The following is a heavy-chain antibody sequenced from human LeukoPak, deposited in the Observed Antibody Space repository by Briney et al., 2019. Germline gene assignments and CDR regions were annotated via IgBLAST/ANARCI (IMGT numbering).Heavy chain of an antibody. CDR2: ISYDGSNK. V-gene: IGHV3-30*04. Sequence: GGSLRLSCAASGFTFSSYAMHWVRQAPGKGLEWVAVISYDGSNKYYADSVKGRFTISRDNAKNSLYLQMNSLRAEDTAVYYCARDSTIAAAGTGYYYYMDVWGKGTTVTVSS. CDR3: ARDSTIAAAGTGYYYYMDV. CDR1: GFTFSSYA. D-gene: IGHD6-13*01. J-gene: IGHJ6*03.